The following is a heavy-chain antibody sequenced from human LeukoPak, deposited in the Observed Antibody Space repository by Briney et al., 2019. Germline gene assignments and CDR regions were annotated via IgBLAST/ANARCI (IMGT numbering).Heavy chain of an antibody. D-gene: IGHD3-22*01. CDR3: ARDGHRMYYYGSSDYRFDY. CDR2: ISGYNGNT. J-gene: IGHJ4*02. CDR1: GYTFTAYY. Sequence: GASVKVSCKASGYTFTAYYLHWVRQAPGQGLEWMGWISGYNGNTHYAQKLQGRVTMTTDTSTSTAYMELRSLRSDDTAVYYCARDGHRMYYYGSSDYRFDYWGQGTLVTVSS. V-gene: IGHV1-18*04.